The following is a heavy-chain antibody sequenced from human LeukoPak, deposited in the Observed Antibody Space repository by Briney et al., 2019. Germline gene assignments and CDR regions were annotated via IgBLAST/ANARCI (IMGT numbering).Heavy chain of an antibody. CDR1: GGSISSGGNY. Sequence: SETLSLTCTVSGGSISSGGNYWNWIRQNQGKGLEWIGYIYYSGSTYYNPSLKSRVTISVDTSKNQFSLKLSSVTAADTAVYYCARAAAAGTDYWGQGTLVTVSS. D-gene: IGHD6-13*01. CDR2: IYYSGST. V-gene: IGHV4-31*03. CDR3: ARAAAAGTDY. J-gene: IGHJ4*02.